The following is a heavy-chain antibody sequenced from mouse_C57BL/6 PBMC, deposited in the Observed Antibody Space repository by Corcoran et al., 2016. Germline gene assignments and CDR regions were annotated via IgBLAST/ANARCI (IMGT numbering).Heavy chain of an antibody. V-gene: IGHV14-3*01. J-gene: IGHJ3*01. Sequence: EVQLQQSVAELVRPGASVKLSCTASGFNIKNTDMHWVKQRPEQGLEWIGRIDPANGNTKYAPKFQGKATITADTSSNTAYLQLSSLTAEDTAIPVRRAWFAYWGQGTLVTVSA. CDR2: IDPANGNT. CDR3: RAWFAY. CDR1: GFNIKNTD.